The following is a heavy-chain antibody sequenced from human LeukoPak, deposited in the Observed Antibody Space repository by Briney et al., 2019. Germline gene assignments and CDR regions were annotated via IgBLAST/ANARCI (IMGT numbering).Heavy chain of an antibody. D-gene: IGHD4-23*01. Sequence: PGGSLRLSCAASELTFTSHAMSWVRQAPGKGLEWVAAISGSGDTTYYADSVRGRFTISRDNSENTVYLQMHSLRAEDTAVYYCAKETTTGITPGIDYWGQGTLVTVSS. CDR2: ISGSGDTT. J-gene: IGHJ4*02. V-gene: IGHV3-23*01. CDR1: ELTFTSHA. CDR3: AKETTTGITPGIDY.